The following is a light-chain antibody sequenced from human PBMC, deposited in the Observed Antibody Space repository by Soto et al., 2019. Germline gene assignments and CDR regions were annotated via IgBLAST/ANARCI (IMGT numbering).Light chain of an antibody. V-gene: IGKV1-39*01. Sequence: DVQLTQSPSSLSVFVGDSVTVTCRASQNIITYLHWYHQNPGEAPTLLINAASTLQSVVPSRFSGSGSGTDFTLTINILKTEDVGTYYCQQSYSNPTFGQGPTMEIK. J-gene: IGKJ1*01. CDR2: AAS. CDR1: QNIITY. CDR3: QQSYSNPT.